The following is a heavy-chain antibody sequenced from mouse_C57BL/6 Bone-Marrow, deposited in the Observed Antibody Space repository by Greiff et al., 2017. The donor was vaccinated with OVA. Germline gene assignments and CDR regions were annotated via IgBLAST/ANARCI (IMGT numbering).Heavy chain of an antibody. D-gene: IGHD2-1*01. Sequence: DVMLVESGGGLVQPGESLKLSCESNEYEFPSHDMSWVRKTPEQRLELVAAINSDGGSTYYPDTMERRFIISRDNTKKTLYLQMSSLRSEDTALYYCARRGVTPYWYFDVWGTGTTVTVSS. V-gene: IGHV5-2*03. J-gene: IGHJ1*03. CDR3: ARRGVTPYWYFDV. CDR2: INSDGGST. CDR1: EYEFPSHD.